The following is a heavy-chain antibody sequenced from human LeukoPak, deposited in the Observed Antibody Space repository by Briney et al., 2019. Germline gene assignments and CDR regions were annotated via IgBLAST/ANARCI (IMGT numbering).Heavy chain of an antibody. CDR1: GGSISSYY. Sequence: PSETLSLTCIVSGGSISSYYWSWTRQPPGKGLEWIGYIDYSGSTNYNPSLKSRVTISVDTSKKQFSLKLSSVTAADTAVYYCARWSGYYFYWGQGTLVTVSS. CDR3: ARWSGYYFY. D-gene: IGHD3-3*01. CDR2: IDYSGST. J-gene: IGHJ4*02. V-gene: IGHV4-59*01.